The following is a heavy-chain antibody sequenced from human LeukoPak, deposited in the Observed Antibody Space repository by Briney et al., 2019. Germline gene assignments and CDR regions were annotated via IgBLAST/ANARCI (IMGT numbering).Heavy chain of an antibody. V-gene: IGHV4-4*02. CDR1: GGSISSSNW. CDR3: ASGGYCSSTSCYTGDNWFDP. CDR2: IYHSRST. Sequence: SGTLSLTCAVSGGSISSSNWWSWVRQPPGKGLEWIGEIYHSRSTNYNPSLKSRVTISVDKSKNQFSLKLSSVTAADTAVYYCASGGYCSSTSCYTGDNWFDPWGQGTLVTVSS. J-gene: IGHJ5*02. D-gene: IGHD2-2*02.